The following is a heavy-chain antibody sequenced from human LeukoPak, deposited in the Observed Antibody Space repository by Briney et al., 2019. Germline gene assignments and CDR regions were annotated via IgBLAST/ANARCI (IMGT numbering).Heavy chain of an antibody. CDR3: AKDRGRYCSGGSCVC. CDR2: ISGSGGST. J-gene: IGHJ4*01. Sequence: GSLRLSCAASGFTFSSYAMSWVRQVPGKGLEWVSAISGSGGSTSYAGSVKGRITISRDNSKITLYLQMNSLRAEDTAVYYCAKDRGRYCSGGSCVCWGHRTLVTVSS. D-gene: IGHD2-15*01. V-gene: IGHV3-23*01. CDR1: GFTFSSYA.